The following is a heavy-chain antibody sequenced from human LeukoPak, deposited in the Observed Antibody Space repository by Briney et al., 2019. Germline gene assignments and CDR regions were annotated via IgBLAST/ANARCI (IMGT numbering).Heavy chain of an antibody. V-gene: IGHV4-59*01. Sequence: SETLSLTCTDSGDFISTYYWSWIRQPPGKGLEWIGYVYYTGSTNYNPSLKGRVTISVDTSKNQFFLKLSSVTAADTAMYYCARASIRYYDSSAYSHWGQGALVTVSS. CDR3: ARASIRYYDSSAYSH. CDR1: GDFISTYY. D-gene: IGHD3-22*01. J-gene: IGHJ4*02. CDR2: VYYTGST.